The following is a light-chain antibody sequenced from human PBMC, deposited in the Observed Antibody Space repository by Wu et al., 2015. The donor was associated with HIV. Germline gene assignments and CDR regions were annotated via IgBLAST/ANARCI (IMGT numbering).Light chain of an antibody. CDR3: QQYNDWLFLT. Sequence: LSPREELPSPCRASQXVNNYLDXVPQKPGQXPRLLIYDASKRATGVPGRFSGSGSGTDFTLTISSLEPEDFAVYYCQQYNDWLFLTFGGGTKVEIK. J-gene: IGKJ4*01. CDR1: QXVNNY. V-gene: IGKV3-11*01. CDR2: DAS.